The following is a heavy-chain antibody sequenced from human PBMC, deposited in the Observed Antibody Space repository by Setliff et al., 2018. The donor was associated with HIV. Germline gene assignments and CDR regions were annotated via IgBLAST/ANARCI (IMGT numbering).Heavy chain of an antibody. D-gene: IGHD7-27*01. V-gene: IGHV3-23*01. CDR3: AKDLIWGEWQANFDC. CDR1: GFTFSSYA. J-gene: IGHJ4*02. Sequence: LRLSCAASGFTFSSYAMSWVRQAPGKGLEWVSAISGSGATTYYADSLKGQFTISRDNSKNMLFLQMNSLRAEDTAIYYCAKDLIWGEWQANFDCWGQGTLVTVSS. CDR2: ISGSGATT.